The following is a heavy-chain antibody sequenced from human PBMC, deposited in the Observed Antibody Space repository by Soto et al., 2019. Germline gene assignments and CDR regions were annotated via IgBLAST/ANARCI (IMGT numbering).Heavy chain of an antibody. CDR3: ARDLEAIFGVVEARYGMDV. V-gene: IGHV1-69*13. D-gene: IGHD3-3*01. Sequence: GASVKVSCKASGGTFSSYAISWVRQAPGQGLEWMGGIIPIFGTANYAQKFQGRVTITADESTSTAYMELSSLRSEDTAVYYCARDLEAIFGVVEARYGMDVWGQGTTVTVSS. CDR2: IIPIFGTA. CDR1: GGTFSSYA. J-gene: IGHJ6*02.